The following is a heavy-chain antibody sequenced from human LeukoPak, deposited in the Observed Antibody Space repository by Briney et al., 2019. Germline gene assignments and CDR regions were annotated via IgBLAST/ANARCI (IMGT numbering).Heavy chain of an antibody. CDR1: GYSFIDYY. Sequence: EASVRVSCKTSGYSFIDYYIHWVRQAPGQGLEWMGWINTKSGRTSSARKFQGRVTMTRDPSITTVYMDMAWLTSDDTAIYFCARADFIDAGPYLIGPWGQGTLVTVSS. CDR2: INTKSGRT. D-gene: IGHD3-3*01. CDR3: ARADFIDAGPYLIGP. V-gene: IGHV1-2*02. J-gene: IGHJ5*02.